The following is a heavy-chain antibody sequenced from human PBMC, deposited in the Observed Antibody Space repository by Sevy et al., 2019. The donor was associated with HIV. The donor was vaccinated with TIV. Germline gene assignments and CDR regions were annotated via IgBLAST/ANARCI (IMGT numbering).Heavy chain of an antibody. CDR1: GFSFSSYA. V-gene: IGHV3-23*01. CDR2: ISGSGITT. J-gene: IGHJ4*02. D-gene: IGHD3-10*01. Sequence: GGSLRLSCAASGFSFSSYAMSWVRQAPWKGLEWVSGISGSGITTYYADSVKGRFTISRDNSKNTLHLQMNSLRAEDTAVYYCARVAGSGTYYSGDFDYWGQGTLVTVSS. CDR3: ARVAGSGTYYSGDFDY.